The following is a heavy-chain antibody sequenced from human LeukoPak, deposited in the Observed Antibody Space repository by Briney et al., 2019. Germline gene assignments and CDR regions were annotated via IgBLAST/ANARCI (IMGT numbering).Heavy chain of an antibody. CDR2: TYPGDSDT. CDR3: ARRGNDGYPYYYDSSGYDFDY. CDR1: GYSFTSYW. J-gene: IGHJ4*02. D-gene: IGHD3-22*01. Sequence: GESLKISCKGSGYSFTSYWIGWVRQMPGKGLEWMVITYPGDSDTRYSPSFQGQVTISADKSISTADLQWSSLKASDTAMYSCARRGNDGYPYYYDSSGYDFDYWGQGTLVTVSS. V-gene: IGHV5-51*01.